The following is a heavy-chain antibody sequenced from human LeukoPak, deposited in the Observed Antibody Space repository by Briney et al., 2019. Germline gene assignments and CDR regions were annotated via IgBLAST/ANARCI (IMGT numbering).Heavy chain of an antibody. D-gene: IGHD3-3*01. CDR3: AATPLMYYDFWSGLGFDY. J-gene: IGHJ4*02. CDR2: IYYSGST. V-gene: IGHV4-39*07. CDR1: GGSISSSSYY. Sequence: SETLSLTCTVSGGSISSSSYYWGWIRQPPGKGLEWIGSIYYSGSTYYNPSLKSRVTISVDTSKNQFSLKLSSVTAADTAVYYCAATPLMYYDFWSGLGFDYWGQGTLVTVSS.